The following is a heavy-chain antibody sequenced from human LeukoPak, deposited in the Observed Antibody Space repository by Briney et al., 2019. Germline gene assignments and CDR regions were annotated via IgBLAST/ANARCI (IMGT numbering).Heavy chain of an antibody. CDR3: ARGRVRCSGGNCYSYAFDI. CDR1: GYTFIDFY. CDR2: NSPKSGGT. Sequence: ASVKVSCKASGYTFIDFYMHWVRQAPGQGLEWMGWNSPKSGGTNYAQKFKGRLTVTRDTSISTAYMELSWLTSDDTALYYCARGRVRCSGGNCYSYAFDIWGQGTMVTVSS. D-gene: IGHD2-15*01. V-gene: IGHV1-2*02. J-gene: IGHJ3*02.